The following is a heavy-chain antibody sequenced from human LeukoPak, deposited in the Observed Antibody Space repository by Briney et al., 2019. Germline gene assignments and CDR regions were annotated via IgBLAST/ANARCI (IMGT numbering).Heavy chain of an antibody. CDR2: IIPILGIA. J-gene: IGHJ4*02. CDR1: GGTFRSYA. Sequence: GASVKVSCMASGGTFRSYAISWVRQAPGQGLEWMGRIIPILGIANYAQKFQGRVTITADKSTSTAYMELSSLRSEDTAVYYCARGGDGYNSKNYWGQGTLVTVSS. V-gene: IGHV1-69*04. D-gene: IGHD5-24*01. CDR3: ARGGDGYNSKNY.